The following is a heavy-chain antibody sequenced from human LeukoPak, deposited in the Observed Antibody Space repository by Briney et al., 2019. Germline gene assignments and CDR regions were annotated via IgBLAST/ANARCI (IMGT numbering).Heavy chain of an antibody. Sequence: SETLSLTCTVSGGSITNSYWSWIRQPPGKGLEWIGHFHDSEGINYNPSLKSRVSISLDTSKNQVSLWLNSVTAADTAVYYCARGDPSGRPGIGFDFWGQGALVSVSS. CDR2: FHDSEGI. V-gene: IGHV4-59*01. J-gene: IGHJ4*02. CDR3: ARGDPSGRPGIGFDF. CDR1: GGSITNSY. D-gene: IGHD1-26*01.